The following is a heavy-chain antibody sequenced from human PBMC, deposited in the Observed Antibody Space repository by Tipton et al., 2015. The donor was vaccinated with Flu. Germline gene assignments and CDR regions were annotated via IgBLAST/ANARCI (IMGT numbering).Heavy chain of an antibody. Sequence: QVQLVQSGAEVKKPGASVKVSCKASGYNFPSYGITWVRQAPGHGLEWMGWISGYNGNTKYAQKFQGRVTMTRDTAKSTAYMEVTSLKSDDTAVYYCARDNGYTSSATWFDPWGQGTLVTVSS. CDR1: GYNFPSYG. J-gene: IGHJ5*02. D-gene: IGHD6-19*01. CDR3: ARDNGYTSSATWFDP. CDR2: ISGYNGNT. V-gene: IGHV1-18*01.